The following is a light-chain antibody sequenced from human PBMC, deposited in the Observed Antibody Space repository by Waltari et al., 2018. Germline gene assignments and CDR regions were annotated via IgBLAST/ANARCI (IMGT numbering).Light chain of an antibody. CDR3: QQYYTSLWT. V-gene: IGKV4-1*01. CDR2: WAS. Sequence: DIVMTQSPDSLAVFLGARAAINCKCSKSVFSTSNKKNFLAWDQQKPGQPPKLLISWASTREAGVPDRFSGSGSGTDFTLTISSLQAEDVAVYYCQQYYTSLWTFGQGTKVEIK. CDR1: KSVFSTSNKKNF. J-gene: IGKJ1*01.